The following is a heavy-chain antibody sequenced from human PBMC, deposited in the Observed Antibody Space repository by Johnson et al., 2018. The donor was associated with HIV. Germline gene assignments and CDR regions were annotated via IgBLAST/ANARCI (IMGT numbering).Heavy chain of an antibody. J-gene: IGHJ3*02. V-gene: IGHV3-30*04. CDR3: ARGRASWELYDAFEI. CDR2: ISYDGSNK. D-gene: IGHD1-26*01. Sequence: QVQLVESRGVLVQPGGSLRLSCKASGFTFSSYAMHWVRQAPGKGLEWVAVISYDGSNKYYADSVKGRFTISRDNSKNTLYLQMSSLRAGDTAVYYCARGRASWELYDAFEIWGQGTIVIVSS. CDR1: GFTFSSYA.